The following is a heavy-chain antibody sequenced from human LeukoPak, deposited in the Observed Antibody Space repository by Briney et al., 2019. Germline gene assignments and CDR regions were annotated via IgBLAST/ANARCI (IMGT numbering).Heavy chain of an antibody. J-gene: IGHJ4*02. CDR3: ARAGKAVTGTLDS. CDR1: GDSISNYY. Sequence: PSETLSLTCTVSGDSISNYYWSWIQQSPGKELEWIGYMYNRGSTIYNPSLKSRVTISTDTSKNQFSLRLTSVTAADTAVYYCARAGKAVTGTLDSWGQGTLITVSS. D-gene: IGHD6-19*01. V-gene: IGHV4-59*01. CDR2: MYNRGST.